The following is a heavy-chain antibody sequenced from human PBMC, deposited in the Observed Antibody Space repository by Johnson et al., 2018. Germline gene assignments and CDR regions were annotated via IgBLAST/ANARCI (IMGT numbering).Heavy chain of an antibody. Sequence: QVQLQESGPGLVKPSETLSLTCTVSGGSSSSYYWSWIRQTPGKGLEWIGHIHYSGSTKCNPSLKSRVTISVATSKNQFSLNLTSVSAAGTAVYYCARDLRFGSDYYVMDVWGQGTTVIVSS. CDR2: IHYSGST. V-gene: IGHV4-59*01. J-gene: IGHJ6*02. CDR3: ARDLRFGSDYYVMDV. D-gene: IGHD3-16*01. CDR1: GGSSSSYY.